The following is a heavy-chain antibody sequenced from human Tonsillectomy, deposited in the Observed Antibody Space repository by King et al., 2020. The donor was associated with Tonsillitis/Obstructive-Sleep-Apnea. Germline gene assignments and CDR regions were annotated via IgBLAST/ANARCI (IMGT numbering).Heavy chain of an antibody. V-gene: IGHV4-39*01. CDR3: VRQVGSGWYYFDY. CDR1: GGSITSSSYY. CDR2: IYYTGRT. D-gene: IGHD6-19*01. J-gene: IGHJ4*02. Sequence: QLQESGPGLVKPSETLSLTCTVSGGSITSSSYYWDWVRQPPGKGQEWIGGIYYTGRTYYNPSLKSRVTMSVDTSKNQFSLKLSSVTAADTAVYYCVRQVGSGWYYFDYWGQGTLVTVSS.